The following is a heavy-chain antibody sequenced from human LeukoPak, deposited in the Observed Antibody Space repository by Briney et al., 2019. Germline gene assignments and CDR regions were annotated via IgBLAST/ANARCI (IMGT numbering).Heavy chain of an antibody. CDR3: AKETVRSWFDY. Sequence: PGGNLSLSCAASRFTFSTYPRSWVRQATGKRLTWVSAISCSGGSTYYADAVKGRFTISRDNSKNTLYLQMNSLRADDTAVYYCAKETVRSWFDYWGQGTLVTVSS. V-gene: IGHV3-23*01. CDR2: ISCSGGST. J-gene: IGHJ4*02. D-gene: IGHD6-13*01. CDR1: RFTFSTYP.